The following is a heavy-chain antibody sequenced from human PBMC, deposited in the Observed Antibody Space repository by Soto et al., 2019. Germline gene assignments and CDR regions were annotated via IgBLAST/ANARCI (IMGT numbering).Heavy chain of an antibody. CDR2: IIPIFGTA. J-gene: IGHJ6*02. D-gene: IGHD3-3*01. CDR3: EIAAFGVVIRNYDYYRMEV. Sequence: ASVKVSCKTSGGTFSSYAISWVRQAPGQGLEWMGEIIPIFGTANYAQKFQGRVTITADESTSTDYMELSSLRSEDTAVYYYEIAAFGVVIRNYDYYRMEVWGPGTTVNVSS. V-gene: IGHV1-69*13. CDR1: GGTFSSYA.